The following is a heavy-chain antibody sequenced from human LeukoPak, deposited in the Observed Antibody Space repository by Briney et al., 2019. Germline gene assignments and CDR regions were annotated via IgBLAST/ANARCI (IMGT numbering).Heavy chain of an antibody. CDR3: TRDLGTVTTDYFDY. Sequence: GGSLRPSCTASGFTFGDYAMSWVRQAPGKGLEWVGFIRSKAYGGTTEYAASVKGRFTISRDDSKSIAYLQMNSLKTEDTAVYYCTRDLGTVTTDYFDYWGQGTLVTVSS. V-gene: IGHV3-49*04. D-gene: IGHD4-17*01. J-gene: IGHJ4*02. CDR2: IRSKAYGGTT. CDR1: GFTFGDYA.